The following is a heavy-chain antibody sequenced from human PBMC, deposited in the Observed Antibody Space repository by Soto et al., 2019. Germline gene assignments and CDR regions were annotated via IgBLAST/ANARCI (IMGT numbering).Heavy chain of an antibody. CDR1: GGSISSYY. CDR2: IHYSGSI. J-gene: IGHJ6*02. Sequence: SETLSLTCTVSGGSISSYYWCWIRQPPGKGLEWIGYIHYSGSIHFNPSLQSRVSMSVDTSKNLFSLKLSSVTAADTAVYFCAREDDGGDRDYYGLDVWGQGTTVTVSS. V-gene: IGHV4-59*12. D-gene: IGHD2-21*02. CDR3: AREDDGGDRDYYGLDV.